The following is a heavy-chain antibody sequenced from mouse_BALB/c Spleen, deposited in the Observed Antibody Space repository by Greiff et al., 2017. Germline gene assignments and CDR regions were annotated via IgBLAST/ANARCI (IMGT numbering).Heavy chain of an antibody. CDR3: ARHPFAY. Sequence: EVNVVESGAELVKPGASVKLSCTASGFNIKDTYMHWVKQRPEQGLEWIGRIDPANGNTKYDPKFQGKATITADTSSNTAYLQLSSLTSEDTAVYYCARHPFAYWGQGTLGTVSA. V-gene: IGHV14-3*02. CDR2: IDPANGNT. J-gene: IGHJ3*01. CDR1: GFNIKDTY.